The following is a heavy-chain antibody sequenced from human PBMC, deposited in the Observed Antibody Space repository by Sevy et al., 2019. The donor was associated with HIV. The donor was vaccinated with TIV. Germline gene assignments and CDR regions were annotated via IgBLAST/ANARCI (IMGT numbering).Heavy chain of an antibody. D-gene: IGHD2-2*02. V-gene: IGHV3-11*01. J-gene: IGHJ6*02. CDR2: ISSSGSTI. Sequence: GSLRLSCAASGFTFSDYYMSWIRQAPGKGLEWVSYISSSGSTIYYADSVKARFTISRDNAKNSLYLQMNSLRAEDTAVYYCARAGRQVVPDAIPFYYYYGMDVWGQGTTVTVSS. CDR3: ARAGRQVVPDAIPFYYYYGMDV. CDR1: GFTFSDYY.